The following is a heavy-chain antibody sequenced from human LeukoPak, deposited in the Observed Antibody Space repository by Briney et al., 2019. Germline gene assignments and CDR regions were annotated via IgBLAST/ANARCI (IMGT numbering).Heavy chain of an antibody. Sequence: GGSLRLSCVASGLNFDDSAMHWVRQAPGKGLEWVSLISADGGSTFSADSVKGRFSISRDNSKNSLYLQMNSLGSEDTAMYYCAKESGKFDYWGQGTLVAVSS. CDR2: ISADGGST. CDR3: AKESGKFDY. J-gene: IGHJ4*02. V-gene: IGHV3-43*02. CDR1: GLNFDDSA.